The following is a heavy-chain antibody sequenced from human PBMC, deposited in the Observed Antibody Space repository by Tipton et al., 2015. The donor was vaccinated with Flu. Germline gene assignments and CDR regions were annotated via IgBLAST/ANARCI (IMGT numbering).Heavy chain of an antibody. CDR3: ARGPYCTSVTCPNWFGP. CDR1: GGSFDGHF. CDR2: VFYTGSP. J-gene: IGHJ5*02. D-gene: IGHD2-8*01. Sequence: GLVKPSETLSLTCSVSGGSFDGHFWSWIRQSPGRGLEWIGYVFYTGSPHYNPSLKSRVAISLDTSKNQFSLKLKSVTAADTAMYFCARGPYCTSVTCPNWFGPWGQGALVTVSS. V-gene: IGHV4-59*11.